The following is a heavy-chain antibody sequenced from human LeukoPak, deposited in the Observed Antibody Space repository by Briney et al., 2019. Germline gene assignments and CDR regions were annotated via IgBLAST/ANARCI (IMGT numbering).Heavy chain of an antibody. J-gene: IGHJ4*02. D-gene: IGHD2-8*01. V-gene: IGHV3-33*06. CDR2: IWYDGSNK. CDR1: GFTFSTYG. Sequence: GRSLRLSCAASGFTFSTYGMHWVRQAPGKGLEWVALIWYDGSNKYYADSVKGRFTISRDSSKNTLCLQMNSLRAEDTAVYYCAKDLRIRAGVPDYWGQGTLVTVSS. CDR3: AKDLRIRAGVPDY.